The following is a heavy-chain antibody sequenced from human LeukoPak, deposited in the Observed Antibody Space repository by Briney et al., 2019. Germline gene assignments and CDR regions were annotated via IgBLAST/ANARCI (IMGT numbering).Heavy chain of an antibody. CDR3: ARQCSSISCPIDY. V-gene: IGHV4-39*01. Sequence: SETLSLTCTVSGDSVSSGGHYWVWVRQPPGKGLEWLGAISYSANSYCSPSHKSRVTISIDMSKNQFSLRLSSVTAADTAFYYCARQCSSISCPIDYWGQGNLVTVSS. CDR2: ISYSANS. CDR1: GDSVSSGGHY. J-gene: IGHJ4*02. D-gene: IGHD2-2*01.